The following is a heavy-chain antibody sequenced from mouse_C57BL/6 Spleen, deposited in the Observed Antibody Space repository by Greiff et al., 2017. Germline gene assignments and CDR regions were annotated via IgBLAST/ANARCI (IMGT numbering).Heavy chain of an antibody. CDR3: ARDYYDYCDY. J-gene: IGHJ2*01. D-gene: IGHD2-4*01. Sequence: DVMLVESGGGLVKPGGSLKLSCAASGFTFSSYAMSWVRQTPEKRLEWVATISDGGSYTYYPDNVKGRFTISRDNAKNNLYLQMSHLKSEDTAMYYCARDYYDYCDYWGQGTTLTVSS. V-gene: IGHV5-4*03. CDR2: ISDGGSYT. CDR1: GFTFSSYA.